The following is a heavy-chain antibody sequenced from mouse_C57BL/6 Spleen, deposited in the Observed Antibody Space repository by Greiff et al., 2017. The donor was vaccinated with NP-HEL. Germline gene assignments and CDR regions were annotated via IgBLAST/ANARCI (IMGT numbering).Heavy chain of an antibody. D-gene: IGHD1-1*01. CDR1: GHTFTDYY. Sequence: VQLQQSGPVLVKPGASVKMSCKASGHTFTDYYMNWVKQSHGKSLEWIGVINPYNGGTSYNQKFKGKATLTVDKSSSTAYMELNSLTSEDSAVYYCAATSDAMDYWGQGTSVTVSS. J-gene: IGHJ4*01. CDR3: AATSDAMDY. CDR2: INPYNGGT. V-gene: IGHV1-19*01.